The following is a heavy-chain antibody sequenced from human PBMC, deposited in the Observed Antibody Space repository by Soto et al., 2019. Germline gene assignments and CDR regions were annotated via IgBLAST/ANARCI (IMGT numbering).Heavy chain of an antibody. CDR3: TMLSGLSGGSNEVAG. CDR1: GLIFSDYN. D-gene: IGHD6-19*01. J-gene: IGHJ6*01. CDR2: IRRKANSYTT. V-gene: IGHV3-72*01. Sequence: EVQLVESGGGLVKPGESLRLSCAASGLIFSDYNMDWVRQAPGKGLEWVCRIRRKANSYTTEYAASVKGRFTISRAESNNTLNLPMKSPKTQQCVVVSDTMLSGLSGGSNEVAGWGHGNTVNVSS.